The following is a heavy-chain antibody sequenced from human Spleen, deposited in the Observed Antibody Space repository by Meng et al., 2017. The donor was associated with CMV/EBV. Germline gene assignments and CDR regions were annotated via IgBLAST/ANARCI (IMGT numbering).Heavy chain of an antibody. Sequence: SCFFFISSGLIWFRRAPGKGLVWVAVLSYDGSTGEYEDSAKGRFTITSDNSYNTLFLQMNSLRAEDSAVYYCARSRGFDYYTSRSCSNWGQGTLVTVSS. CDR1: CFFFISSG. J-gene: IGHJ4*02. CDR2: LSYDGSTG. CDR3: ARSRGFDYYTSRSCSN. V-gene: IGHV3-30*19. D-gene: IGHD3-10*01.